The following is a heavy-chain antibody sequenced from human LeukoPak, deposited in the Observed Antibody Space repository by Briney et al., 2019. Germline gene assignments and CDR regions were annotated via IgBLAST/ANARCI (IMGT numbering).Heavy chain of an antibody. CDR2: IRYERNEK. CDR1: GFTFSYYG. D-gene: IGHD3-3*01. Sequence: TGGSLRLSCEASGFTFSYYGMHWVRQAPGKGLEWVAFIRYERNEKYYADSVKGRFTISRDNAKNSLYLQMNSLRAEDTAVYYCARDRITIFGADGAFDIWGQGTMVTVSS. J-gene: IGHJ3*02. CDR3: ARDRITIFGADGAFDI. V-gene: IGHV3-30*02.